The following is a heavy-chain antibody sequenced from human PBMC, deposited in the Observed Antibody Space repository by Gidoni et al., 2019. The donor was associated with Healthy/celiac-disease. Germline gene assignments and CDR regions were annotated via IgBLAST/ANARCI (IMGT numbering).Heavy chain of an antibody. CDR1: GFTFSSYA. J-gene: IGHJ4*02. Sequence: EVQLLESVGGLVQPGGSLRRSSAAPGFTFSSYAMSWVLQAPGKGLEWVSAISGSGVSTYSADSVKGRFTISRDNSKNTLYLQMNSLRAEDTAVYYCAKDSGGTTIFGVVIADYWGQGTLVTVSS. CDR2: ISGSGVST. CDR3: AKDSGGTTIFGVVIADY. D-gene: IGHD3-3*01. V-gene: IGHV3-23*01.